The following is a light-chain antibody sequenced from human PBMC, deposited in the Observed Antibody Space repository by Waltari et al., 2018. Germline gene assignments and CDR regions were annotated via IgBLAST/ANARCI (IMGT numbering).Light chain of an antibody. CDR3: TSQALDGVVL. V-gene: IGLV2-14*03. CDR2: DVT. CDR1: GSPIDASDC. J-gene: IGLJ3*02. Sequence: QSALTQPASVSGSPGQSITISCTGIGSPIDASDCVFWYQHQPGKAPRVIIYDVTNRPSGISHRFSASKSANTASLTISGLQPEDEGDYYCTSQALDGVVLFGGGTQVTV.